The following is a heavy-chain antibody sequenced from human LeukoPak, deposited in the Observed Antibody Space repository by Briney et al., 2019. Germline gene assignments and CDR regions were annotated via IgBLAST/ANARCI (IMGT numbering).Heavy chain of an antibody. D-gene: IGHD1-26*01. CDR1: GGSIRSYY. J-gene: IGHJ4*02. Sequence: SETLSLTCTVSGGSIRSYYWSWIRQPPGKGLEWIGYIYYSGSTNYNPSLKSRVTISVDTSKNQFSLKLSSVTAADTAVYYCASSPPYGGSSSLFDYWGQGTLVTVSS. CDR3: ASSPPYGGSSSLFDY. V-gene: IGHV4-59*01. CDR2: IYYSGST.